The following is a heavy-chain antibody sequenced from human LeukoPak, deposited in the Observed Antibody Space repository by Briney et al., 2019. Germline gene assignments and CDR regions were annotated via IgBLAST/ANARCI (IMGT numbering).Heavy chain of an antibody. D-gene: IGHD2-2*01. CDR2: ISGSGGST. Sequence: GGSLRLSCAASGFTFSSYAMSWVRQAPGKGLEWVSAISGSGGSTYYADSVKGRFTISRDNSKNTLYLQMNSLRAEDTAVYYCAKDRAYCSSTSCQTDAFDIWGQGTMVTVSS. CDR3: AKDRAYCSSTSCQTDAFDI. V-gene: IGHV3-23*01. CDR1: GFTFSSYA. J-gene: IGHJ3*02.